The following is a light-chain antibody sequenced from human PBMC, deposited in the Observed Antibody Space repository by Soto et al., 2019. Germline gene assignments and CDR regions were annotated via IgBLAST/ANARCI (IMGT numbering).Light chain of an antibody. Sequence: QSALTQPASVSGSPGQSITISCTGTSSDVGGYNYVSWCQQHPGKAPNLMIYEVSNRPSGVSNRFSASKSGNTASLTISGLQAEDEADYYCSSYTSSSTYVFGTGTKVTVL. J-gene: IGLJ1*01. CDR1: SSDVGGYNY. CDR2: EVS. V-gene: IGLV2-14*01. CDR3: SSYTSSSTYV.